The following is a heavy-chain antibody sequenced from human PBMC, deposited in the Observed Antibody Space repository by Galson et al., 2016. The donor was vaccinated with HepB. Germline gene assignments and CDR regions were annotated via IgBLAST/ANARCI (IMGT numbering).Heavy chain of an antibody. CDR3: ARFTGYGAG. V-gene: IGHV3-74*01. J-gene: IGHJ4*02. D-gene: IGHD3-9*01. Sequence: SLRLSCAASGFTFNIYWMHWVRQAPGKGLVWVSRINTDGSSTSYADSVEGRFTISRDNAKNTLYLQMNSLRAEDTAVYYCARFTGYGAGWGQGTLVTVSS. CDR1: GFTFNIYW. CDR2: INTDGSST.